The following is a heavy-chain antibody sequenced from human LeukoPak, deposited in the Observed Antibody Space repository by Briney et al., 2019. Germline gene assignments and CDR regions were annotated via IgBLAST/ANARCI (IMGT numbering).Heavy chain of an antibody. CDR1: GFTFSSYG. J-gene: IGHJ6*03. CDR3: ARDVTPYYYMDV. Sequence: GGSLRLSCAASGFTFSSYGMHWVRQAPGKGLEGVAFIRYDGSNKYYADSVKGRFTISRDNAKNSLYLQMNSLRAEGTAVYYCARDVTPYYYMDVWGKGTTVTISS. V-gene: IGHV3-30*02. D-gene: IGHD3-16*02. CDR2: IRYDGSNK.